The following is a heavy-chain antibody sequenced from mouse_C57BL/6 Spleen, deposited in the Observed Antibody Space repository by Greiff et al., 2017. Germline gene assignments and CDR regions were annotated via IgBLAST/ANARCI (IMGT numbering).Heavy chain of an antibody. D-gene: IGHD1-1*01. CDR1: GFTFSSYA. Sequence: EVHLVESGEGLVKPGGSLKLSCAASGFTFSSYAMSWVRQTPEKRLEWVAYISSGGDYIYYADTVKGRFTISRDNARNTLYLQMSSLKSEDTAMYYCTRGYYGSDYAMDYWGQGTSVTVSS. V-gene: IGHV5-9-1*02. J-gene: IGHJ4*01. CDR2: ISSGGDYI. CDR3: TRGYYGSDYAMDY.